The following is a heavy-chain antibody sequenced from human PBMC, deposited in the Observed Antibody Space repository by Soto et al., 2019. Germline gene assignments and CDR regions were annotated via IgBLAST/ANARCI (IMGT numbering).Heavy chain of an antibody. J-gene: IGHJ4*02. CDR2: IKEDGTDR. D-gene: IGHD6-25*01. CDR3: ARAIAAAGSD. Sequence: PGGSLRLSCAASGFSLSNYWMSWVRQAPGKGLEWVANIKEDGTDRYYVDSVKGRFTISRDNAQNSVYLQMNSLRVEDTALYYCARAIAAAGSDWGQGTLVTVSS. V-gene: IGHV3-7*04. CDR1: GFSLSNYW.